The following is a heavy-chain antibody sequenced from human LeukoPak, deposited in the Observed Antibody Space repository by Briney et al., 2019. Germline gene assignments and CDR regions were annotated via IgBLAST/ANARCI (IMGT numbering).Heavy chain of an antibody. J-gene: IGHJ6*02. CDR3: ARLQLGPNYSYGMDV. D-gene: IGHD6-13*01. Sequence: ASVKVSCKASGYTFTGYYMHWVRQAPGQGLEWMGWINPNSGGTNYAQKFQGRVTMTRDTSISTAYMELSRLRSDDTAVYYCARLQLGPNYSYGMDVWGQGTTVTVSS. CDR2: INPNSGGT. CDR1: GYTFTGYY. V-gene: IGHV1-2*02.